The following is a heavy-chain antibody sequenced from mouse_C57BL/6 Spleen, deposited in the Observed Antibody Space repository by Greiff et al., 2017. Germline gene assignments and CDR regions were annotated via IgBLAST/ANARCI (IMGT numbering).Heavy chain of an antibody. V-gene: IGHV1-74*01. Sequence: VQLQQPGADLVKPGASVKVSCKASGYTFTSYWMHWVQQKPGQVLEWIGRIHHSDSDTNYTQNFKGKATLTVDKSSSPAYMQLSSPASEDSAVYYCAIGRWYFDYWGQGTTLTVSS. D-gene: IGHD2-3*01. J-gene: IGHJ2*01. CDR3: AIGRWYFDY. CDR2: IHHSDSDT. CDR1: GYTFTSYW.